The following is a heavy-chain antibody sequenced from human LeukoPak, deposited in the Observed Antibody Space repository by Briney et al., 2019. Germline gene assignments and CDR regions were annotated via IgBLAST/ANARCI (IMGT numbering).Heavy chain of an antibody. CDR3: ARDTGLWFGESAGFDP. CDR1: GGSISSYY. CDR2: IYTSGST. Sequence: SETLSLTCTVSGGSISSYYWSWIRQPAGKGLEWIGRIYTSGSTNYNPSLKSRVTMSVDTSKNQFSLKLSSVTAADTAVYYCARDTGLWFGESAGFDPWGQGTLVTVSS. V-gene: IGHV4-4*07. J-gene: IGHJ5*02. D-gene: IGHD3-10*01.